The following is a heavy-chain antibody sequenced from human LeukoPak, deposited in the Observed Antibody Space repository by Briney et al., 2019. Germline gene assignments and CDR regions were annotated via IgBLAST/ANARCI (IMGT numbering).Heavy chain of an antibody. CDR2: IYYSGST. Sequence: SETLSLTCPVSGGSISSHYWSWIRQPPGKGLEWIGYIYYSGSTNYNPSLKSRVTISVDTSKNQFSLKLSSVTAADTAVYYCARDRGGYWGQGTLVTVSS. V-gene: IGHV4-59*11. D-gene: IGHD3-16*01. CDR3: ARDRGGY. J-gene: IGHJ4*02. CDR1: GGSISSHY.